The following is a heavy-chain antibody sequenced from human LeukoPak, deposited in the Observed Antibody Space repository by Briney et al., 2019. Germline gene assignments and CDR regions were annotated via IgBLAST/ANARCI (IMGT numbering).Heavy chain of an antibody. CDR1: GFTFSSYW. J-gene: IGHJ4*02. CDR3: ARGSSSGASLRHDY. V-gene: IGHV3-7*01. Sequence: GSLILSCAASGFTFSSYWMSWVRQAPGKGLEWVANIKQDGSEENFVDSVKGRFTISRDNAKKSLYLQMNSLRAEDTAVYYCARGSSSGASLRHDYWGQGTLVTVSS. D-gene: IGHD1-26*01. CDR2: IKQDGSEE.